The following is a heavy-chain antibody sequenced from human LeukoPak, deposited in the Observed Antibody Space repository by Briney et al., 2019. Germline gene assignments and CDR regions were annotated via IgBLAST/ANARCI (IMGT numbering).Heavy chain of an antibody. CDR2: IVSSGRST. D-gene: IGHD6-13*01. V-gene: IGHV3-23*01. CDR3: ARDTYPSSWPPLIL. J-gene: IGHJ4*02. Sequence: GGSLRLSCAASGFTLSSYAMRWVRQARGKGKEWVSSIVSSGRSTDYAHPVKSRFPISTDNSKDTLFLQMSSLSSQDTALYYSARDTYPSSWPPLILWGQGTLVTVSS. CDR1: GFTLSSYA.